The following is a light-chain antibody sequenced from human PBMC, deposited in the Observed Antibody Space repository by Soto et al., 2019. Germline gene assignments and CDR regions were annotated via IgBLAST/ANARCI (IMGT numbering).Light chain of an antibody. CDR3: SSYTSSSTLYV. CDR2: DVT. V-gene: IGLV2-14*01. J-gene: IGLJ1*01. Sequence: QSALTQPASVSGSPGQSITISCTGTSSDVGDNNYVSWYQQHPGKAPKLMIYDVTHRPSGISNRFSGSKSGNTASLTISGLQDEDEADYYCSSYTSSSTLYVFGTGIKLTVL. CDR1: SSDVGDNNY.